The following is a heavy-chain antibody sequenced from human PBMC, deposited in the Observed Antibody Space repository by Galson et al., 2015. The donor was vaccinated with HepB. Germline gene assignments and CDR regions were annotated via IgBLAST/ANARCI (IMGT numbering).Heavy chain of an antibody. V-gene: IGHV4-39*01. J-gene: IGHJ5*02. CDR2: IYYSGST. Sequence: SETLSLTCTVSGGSISSSSYYWGWIRQPPGKGLEWIGSIYYSGSTYYNPSLKSRVTISVDTSKNQFSLKLSSVTAADTAVYYCARHDSGWGGYCSSTSCYTRGLWFDPWGQGTLVTVSS. CDR3: ARHDSGWGGYCSSTSCYTRGLWFDP. CDR1: GGSISSSSYY. D-gene: IGHD2-2*02.